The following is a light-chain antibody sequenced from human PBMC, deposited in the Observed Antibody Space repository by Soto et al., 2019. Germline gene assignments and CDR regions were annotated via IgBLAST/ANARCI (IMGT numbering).Light chain of an antibody. J-gene: IGKJ1*01. CDR2: GAS. CDR3: QHYNDWPPWT. CDR1: QSVSNN. Sequence: EILMTQSPATLSLSPGDRATLSCRASQSVSNNLAWYQQRPGQAPRLLIYGASTRATGIPARFSGSGSGTEFTLTISRLQSEYFAVYYCQHYNDWPPWTFGQGTKVEIK. V-gene: IGKV3-15*01.